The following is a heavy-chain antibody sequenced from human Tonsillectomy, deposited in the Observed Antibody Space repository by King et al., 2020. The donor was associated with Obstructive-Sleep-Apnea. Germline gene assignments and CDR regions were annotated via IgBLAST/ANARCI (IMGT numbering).Heavy chain of an antibody. Sequence: QLVQSGAEVKKPGASVKVSCKASGYTFTSYGISWARQAPGQGLEWMGWISAYNGNTNYAQKLQGRVTMTTDTSTSTAYMELRSLRSDDTAVYYCARSSPPGTLYYYYGMDVWGQGTTVTVSS. CDR2: ISAYNGNT. D-gene: IGHD1-1*01. V-gene: IGHV1-18*04. J-gene: IGHJ6*02. CDR1: GYTFTSYG. CDR3: ARSSPPGTLYYYYGMDV.